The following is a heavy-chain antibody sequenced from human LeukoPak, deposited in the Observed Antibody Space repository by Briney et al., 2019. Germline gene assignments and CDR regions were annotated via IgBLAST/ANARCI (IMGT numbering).Heavy chain of an antibody. J-gene: IGHJ1*01. CDR3: AKVPLIVVVTAIHFQH. CDR1: GFTLSSYA. V-gene: IGHV3-23*01. Sequence: GGSLRLSCAASGFTLSSYAMSWVRQAPGKGLEWVSAISGSGGSTYYADSVKGRFTISRDNSKNTLYLRMNSLRAEDTAVYYCAKVPLIVVVTAIHFQHWGQGTLVTVSS. CDR2: ISGSGGST. D-gene: IGHD2-21*02.